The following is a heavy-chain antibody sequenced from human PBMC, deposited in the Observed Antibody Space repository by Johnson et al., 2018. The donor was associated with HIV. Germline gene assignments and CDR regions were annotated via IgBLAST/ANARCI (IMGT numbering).Heavy chain of an antibody. V-gene: IGHV3-9*01. D-gene: IGHD1-26*01. CDR2: ISWNSGSI. J-gene: IGHJ3*02. CDR1: GFTFGSYA. Sequence: ELQLVESGGVVAQIGGSLRLSCAASGFTFGSYAMSWVRQAPGKGLEWVSGISWNSGSIGYADSVKGRFTISRDNAKNSLYLQMNSLRAEDTALYYCAKDGSVGAAGHVFDIWGQGTMVTVSS. CDR3: AKDGSVGAAGHVFDI.